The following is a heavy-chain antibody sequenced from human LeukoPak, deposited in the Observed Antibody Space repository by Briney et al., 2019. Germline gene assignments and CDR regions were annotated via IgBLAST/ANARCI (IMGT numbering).Heavy chain of an antibody. CDR1: GYTFTGYY. CDR2: INPNSGVT. Sequence: ASVKVSCKTSGYTFTGYYMHWVRQAPGLGLEWMGWINPNSGVTNYAQKFQGRVTMTRDTSISTAYMELSRLRSDDTAVYYCARDLGYSYGYGPFDYWGQGTLVTVSS. J-gene: IGHJ4*02. V-gene: IGHV1-2*02. D-gene: IGHD5-18*01. CDR3: ARDLGYSYGYGPFDY.